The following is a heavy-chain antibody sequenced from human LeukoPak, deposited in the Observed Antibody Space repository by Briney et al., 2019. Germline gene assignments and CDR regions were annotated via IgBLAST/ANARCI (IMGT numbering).Heavy chain of an antibody. CDR2: IYPGGSA. V-gene: IGHV3-53*01. J-gene: IGHJ3*02. CDR3: TTYSGLHERRYGFDI. Sequence: GGSLRLSCAASGFTVSSNHMTWVRQAPGKGLEWVSVIYPGGSAYYIDSVKGRFTISRDNSKNTLYLQMNSLVAEDTAVYYCTTYSGLHERRYGFDIWGRGTMVTVSS. CDR1: GFTVSSNH. D-gene: IGHD2-15*01.